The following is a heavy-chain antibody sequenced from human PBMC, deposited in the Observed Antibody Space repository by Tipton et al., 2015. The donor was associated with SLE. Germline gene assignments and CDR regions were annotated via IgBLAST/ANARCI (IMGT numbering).Heavy chain of an antibody. D-gene: IGHD3-22*01. CDR2: VTQSGAT. J-gene: IGHJ4*02. CDR3: ARGLTMIVVVTLDY. V-gene: IGHV4-34*01. CDR1: GGSFNDYY. Sequence: LRLSCAVYGGSFNDYYWSWIRQPPGKGLEWIGEVTQSGATNYNPSLKSRVTISVDTSQTQFSLKLTSVTAADTAVYYCARGLTMIVVVTLDYWGQGTLVTVSS.